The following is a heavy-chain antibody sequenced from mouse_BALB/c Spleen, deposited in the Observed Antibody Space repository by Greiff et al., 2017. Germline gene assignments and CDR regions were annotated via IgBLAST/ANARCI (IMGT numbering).Heavy chain of an antibody. D-gene: IGHD2-4*01. CDR3: TRFYYDYDDYYAMDY. CDR2: IYPGNSDT. CDR1: GYSFTSYW. V-gene: IGHV1-5*01. J-gene: IGHJ4*01. Sequence: EVQLQQSGTVLARPGASVKMSCKASGYSFTSYWMHWVKQRPGQGLEWIGAIYPGNSDTSYNQKFKGKAKLTAVTSASTAYMELSSLTNEDSAVYYCTRFYYDYDDYYAMDYWGQGTSVTVSS.